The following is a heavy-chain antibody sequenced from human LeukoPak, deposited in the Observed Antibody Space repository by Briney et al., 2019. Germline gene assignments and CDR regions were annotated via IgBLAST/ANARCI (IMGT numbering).Heavy chain of an antibody. CDR2: VSSSGGDT. D-gene: IGHD2-15*01. CDR1: GFTFRNYA. Sequence: QPGGSLRLSCADSGFTFRNYAMSWGRQTPGKGGECVSVVSSSGGDTYYTGSVNGRFTISRDNSNNTLYLQLNSLRAEDTAVYYCARGTLDHCSGASCYPLDSWGQGTLVTVSS. V-gene: IGHV3-23*01. J-gene: IGHJ5*01. CDR3: ARGTLDHCSGASCYPLDS.